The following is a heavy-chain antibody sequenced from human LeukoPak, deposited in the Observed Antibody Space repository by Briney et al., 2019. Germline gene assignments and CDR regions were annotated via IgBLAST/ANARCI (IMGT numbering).Heavy chain of an antibody. V-gene: IGHV4-4*09. J-gene: IGHJ4*02. CDR3: ARRGSGYRLDY. Sequence: SETLSLTCTVSGGSIISYYGSWIRQPPGKGLEWIGYIYTSGSTNYNPSLKSRVTISVDTSKNQFSLKLSSVTAADTAVYYCARRGSGYRLDYWGQGTLVTVSS. CDR1: GGSIISYY. CDR2: IYTSGST. D-gene: IGHD3-22*01.